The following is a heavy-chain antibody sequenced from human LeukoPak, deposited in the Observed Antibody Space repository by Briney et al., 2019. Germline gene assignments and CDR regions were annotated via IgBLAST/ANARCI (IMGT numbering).Heavy chain of an antibody. CDR2: INHSEST. CDR3: ARAPRKYSYGHNWFDP. V-gene: IGHV4-34*01. Sequence: SETLSLTCAVYGGSFSGYYWSWIRQPPGKGLEWIGEINHSESTNYNPSLKSRVTISVDTSKNQFSLKLSSVTAADTAVYYCARAPRKYSYGHNWFDPWGQGTLDTVSS. J-gene: IGHJ5*02. D-gene: IGHD5-18*01. CDR1: GGSFSGYY.